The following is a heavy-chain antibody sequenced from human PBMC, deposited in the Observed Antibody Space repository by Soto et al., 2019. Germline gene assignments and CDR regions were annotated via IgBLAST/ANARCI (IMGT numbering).Heavy chain of an antibody. Sequence: QVQLVESGGGVVQPGRSLRLSCAASGFTFSSYAMHWVRQAPGRGLEWVAVILYDGSNNYYADSVKDGFTISRDNSKKTLQLQKNSLRAEDTAVFYCSRVSGCNGYWGQGTLVTVSS. V-gene: IGHV3-30-3*01. CDR1: GFTFSSYA. D-gene: IGHD1-26*01. J-gene: IGHJ4*02. CDR2: ILYDGSNN. CDR3: SRVSGCNGY.